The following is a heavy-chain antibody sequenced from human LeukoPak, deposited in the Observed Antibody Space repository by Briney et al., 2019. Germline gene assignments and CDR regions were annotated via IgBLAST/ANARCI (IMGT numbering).Heavy chain of an antibody. J-gene: IGHJ5*02. D-gene: IGHD3-3*01. CDR1: GGSISSYY. V-gene: IGHV4-59*01. CDR3: ARGERFDFWSGVGWFDP. Sequence: PSETLSLTCTVSGGSISSYYWSWIRQPPGKGLEWIGYIYYSGSTNYYPSLKSRVTISVDTSKNQFSLKLSSVTAADTAVYYCARGERFDFWSGVGWFDPWGQGTLVTVSS. CDR2: IYYSGST.